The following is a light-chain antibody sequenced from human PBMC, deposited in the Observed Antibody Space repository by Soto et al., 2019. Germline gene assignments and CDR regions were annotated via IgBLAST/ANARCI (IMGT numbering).Light chain of an antibody. CDR1: QSPLRSDGKTY. J-gene: IGKJ5*01. Sequence: EIVMTQTPVSLSVTPGQPSSMSCRSSQSPLRSDGKTYLYWLHHRPGQPPRLLLYMVSKRFSGVPDRFSGSGAGTDFTLKISRVEPEDVGFYYCMQATQFPQVTFGQGTLLEIK. CDR2: MVS. V-gene: IGKV2-24*01. CDR3: MQATQFPQVT.